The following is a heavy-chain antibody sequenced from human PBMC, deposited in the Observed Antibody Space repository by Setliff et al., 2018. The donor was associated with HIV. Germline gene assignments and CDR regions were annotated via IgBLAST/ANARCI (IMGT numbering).Heavy chain of an antibody. D-gene: IGHD3-22*01. CDR3: ARPNYYDSSGSFDY. V-gene: IGHV3-21*06. CDR2: IKNSDTI. Sequence: PGGSLRLSCAASGFALNGYTMSWVRQAPGKGLEWVSAIKNSDTIYHADSVKGRFTASRDNSKNSLYLQMNSLRAEDTAVYYCARPNYYDSSGSFDYWGQGTLVTVS. J-gene: IGHJ4*02. CDR1: GFALNGYT.